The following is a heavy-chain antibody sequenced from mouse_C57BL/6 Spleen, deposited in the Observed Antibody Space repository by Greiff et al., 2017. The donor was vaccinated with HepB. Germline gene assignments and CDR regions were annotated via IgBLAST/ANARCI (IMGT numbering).Heavy chain of an antibody. J-gene: IGHJ4*01. CDR3: ARHERGLRRTDYYAMDY. D-gene: IGHD2-4*01. CDR2: FYPGSGSI. V-gene: IGHV1-62-2*01. CDR1: GYTFTEYT. Sequence: VQLQQSGAELVKPGASVKLSCKASGYTFTEYTIHWVKQRSGQGLEWIGWFYPGSGSIKYNEKFKDKATLTADKSSSTVYMELSRLTSEDSAVYFCARHERGLRRTDYYAMDYWGQGTSVTVSS.